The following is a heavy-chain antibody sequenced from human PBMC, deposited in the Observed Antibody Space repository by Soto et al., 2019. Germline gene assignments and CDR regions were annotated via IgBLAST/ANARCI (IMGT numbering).Heavy chain of an antibody. Sequence: XSVKVSCTASGHTFTSYGSIWVRQAPGQGLEWMGWISAYNGNTNYAQKLQGRVTMTTDTSTSTAYMELRSLRSDDTAVYYCARGYYDSSGYYYRDETFQQWGQGTLVTVSS. CDR3: ARGYYDSSGYYYRDETFQQ. CDR2: ISAYNGNT. J-gene: IGHJ1*01. V-gene: IGHV1-18*04. CDR1: GHTFTSYG. D-gene: IGHD3-22*01.